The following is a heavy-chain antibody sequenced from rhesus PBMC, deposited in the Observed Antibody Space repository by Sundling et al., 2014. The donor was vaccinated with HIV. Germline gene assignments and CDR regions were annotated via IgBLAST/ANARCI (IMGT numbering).Heavy chain of an antibody. J-gene: IGHJ4*01. CDR1: GGSMSGYY. Sequence: QVQLQESGPGLVKPSETLSLTCAVSGGSMSGYYWNWIRQPPGKGLEWIGRIYGGGGSTDYNPSLKSRVTISIDTSKNQFSLKLTSVTAADTAVYYCAREEWQLYVDYWGQGVLVTVSS. CDR2: IYGGGGST. V-gene: IGHV4-160*01. D-gene: IGHD1-44*02. CDR3: AREEWQLYVDY.